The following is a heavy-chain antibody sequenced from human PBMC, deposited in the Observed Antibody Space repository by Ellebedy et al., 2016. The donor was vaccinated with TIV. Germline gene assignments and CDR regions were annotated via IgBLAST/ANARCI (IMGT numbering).Heavy chain of an antibody. V-gene: IGHV3-30*18. CDR2: ISFDGYDK. CDR3: AKDDAVTTPSNYFDS. CDR1: GFNFNVYA. J-gene: IGHJ4*02. D-gene: IGHD4-17*01. Sequence: GGSLRLSCAASGFNFNVYALHWVRQAPGKGLEWVALISFDGYDKNYADSVKGRFTISRDNSKNTVYLRMTSLRPEDTAVYYCAKDDAVTTPSNYFDSWGQGAPVTVSA.